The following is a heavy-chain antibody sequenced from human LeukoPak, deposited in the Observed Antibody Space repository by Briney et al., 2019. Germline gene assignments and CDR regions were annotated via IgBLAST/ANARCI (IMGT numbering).Heavy chain of an antibody. Sequence: PSETLSLTCTVSGASISSYYWSWFRRPPGKGLEWIAYIFPSGSITFTPSLKSRVSISVDGSKNNFSLDLSSVTAADTAVYYCARRRDETATAAGYYHMDVWGKGTTVTVSS. V-gene: IGHV4-4*09. J-gene: IGHJ6*03. CDR2: IFPSGSI. CDR1: GASISSYY. CDR3: ARRRDETATAAGYYHMDV. D-gene: IGHD3-22*01.